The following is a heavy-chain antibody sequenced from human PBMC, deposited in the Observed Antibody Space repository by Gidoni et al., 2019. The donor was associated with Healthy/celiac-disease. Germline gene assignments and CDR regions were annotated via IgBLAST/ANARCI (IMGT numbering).Heavy chain of an antibody. J-gene: IGHJ4*02. D-gene: IGHD3-10*01. CDR1: GGSLSRSNW. CDR3: ARVGQILWFGHDLFDY. CDR2: IYHSGST. V-gene: IGHV4-4*02. Sequence: QVQLQESGPGLVKPSGTLSLTCAVSGGSLSRSNWWSWVRQPPGTGLEWIGEIYHSGSTNYNPSLKSRVTISVDKSKNQFSLKLSSVTAADTAVYYCARVGQILWFGHDLFDYWGQGTLVTVSS.